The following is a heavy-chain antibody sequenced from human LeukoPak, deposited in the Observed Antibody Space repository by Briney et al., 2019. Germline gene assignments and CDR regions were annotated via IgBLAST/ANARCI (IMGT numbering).Heavy chain of an antibody. V-gene: IGHV3-23*01. CDR2: ISGSGGST. CDR1: GFTFSSYA. CDR3: AKNRVVVPAAMRS. J-gene: IGHJ5*02. D-gene: IGHD2-2*01. Sequence: GGSLRLSCAASGFTFSSYAMSWVRQAPGKGLEWVSAISGSGGSTYYADPVKGRFTISRDNSKNTLYLQMNSLRAEDTAVYYCAKNRVVVPAAMRSWGQGTLVTVSS.